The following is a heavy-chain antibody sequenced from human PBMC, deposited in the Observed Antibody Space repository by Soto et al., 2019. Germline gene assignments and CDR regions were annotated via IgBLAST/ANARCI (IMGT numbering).Heavy chain of an antibody. CDR1: GYTFTSYG. D-gene: IGHD3-22*01. V-gene: IGHV1-18*04. Sequence: ASVKVSCKASGYTFTSYGISWVRQAPGQGLEWMGWISAYNGNTNYAQKLQGRVTMTTDTSTSTAYMELRSLRSDDTAVYYCARVDSSGYYYGAFDIWGQGTMVTVS. CDR2: ISAYNGNT. CDR3: ARVDSSGYYYGAFDI. J-gene: IGHJ3*02.